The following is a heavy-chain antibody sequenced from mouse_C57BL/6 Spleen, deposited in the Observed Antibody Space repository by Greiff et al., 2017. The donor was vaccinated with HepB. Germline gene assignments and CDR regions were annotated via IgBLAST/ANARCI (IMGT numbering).Heavy chain of an antibody. CDR2: IYPGSGST. CDR3: ASTTTVVARWYFDV. J-gene: IGHJ1*03. D-gene: IGHD1-1*01. Sequence: VQLQQPGAELVKPGASVKMSCKASGYTFTSYWITWVKQRPGQGLEWIGDIYPGSGSTNYNEKFKSKATLTVDTSSSTAYMQLSSLTSEDSAVYYCASTTTVVARWYFDVWGTGTTVTVSS. CDR1: GYTFTSYW. V-gene: IGHV1-55*01.